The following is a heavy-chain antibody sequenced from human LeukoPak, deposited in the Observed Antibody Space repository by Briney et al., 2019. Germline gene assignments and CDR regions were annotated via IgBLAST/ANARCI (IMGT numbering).Heavy chain of an antibody. CDR1: GFTFSSYW. V-gene: IGHV3-7*01. Sequence: GGSLRLSCAVSGFTFSSYWMNWVRQAPGKGLEWVANIKQDGSEKNYVDSVKGRFTISRDNAKNTLYLQMNSLRAEDTAVYYCARDHVSTPYAFDIWGQGTMVTVSS. CDR3: ARDHVSTPYAFDI. D-gene: IGHD5/OR15-5a*01. CDR2: IKQDGSEK. J-gene: IGHJ3*02.